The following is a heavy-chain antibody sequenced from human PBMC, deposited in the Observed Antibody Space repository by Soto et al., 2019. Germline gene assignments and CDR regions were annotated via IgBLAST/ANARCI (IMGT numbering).Heavy chain of an antibody. V-gene: IGHV1-69*01. CDR2: IIPIFGTT. CDR3: ARDEPAGSCSGGSCKYYYGMDV. CDR1: GATFSTYA. Sequence: QVQLVQSGAEVKKPGSSVRVSCQASGATFSTYAISWLRHAPGQGLEWMGGIIPIFGTTNYAQKFQGRVTITADEITSTAYMELSGLRSEDTAMYYCARDEPAGSCSGGSCKYYYGMDVWGQGTTVTVSS. J-gene: IGHJ6*02. D-gene: IGHD2-15*01.